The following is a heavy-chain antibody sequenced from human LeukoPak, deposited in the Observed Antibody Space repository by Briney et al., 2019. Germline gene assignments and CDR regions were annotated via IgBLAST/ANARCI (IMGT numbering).Heavy chain of an antibody. J-gene: IGHJ4*02. CDR3: ARGAYCSSINCYGFDY. D-gene: IGHD2-2*01. V-gene: IGHV4-59*12. CDR1: GGSISSYY. CDR2: IYYSGST. Sequence: SETLSLTCTVSGGSISSYYWSWIRQPPGKGLEWIGYIYYSGSTNYNPSLKSRVTISVYTSKNQFSLDLSSVTAADTAVYYCARGAYCSSINCYGFDYWGQGTLVTVSS.